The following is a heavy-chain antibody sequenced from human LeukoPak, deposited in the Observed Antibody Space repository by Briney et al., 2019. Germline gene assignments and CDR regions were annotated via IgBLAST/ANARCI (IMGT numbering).Heavy chain of an antibody. CDR3: ARVGQTYYDILTGYYFGFFDC. CDR2: IYHSGST. Sequence: PSETLSLTCTVSGYSISSGYYWGWIRQPPGKGLEWIGSIYHSGSTYYNPSLKSRVTISVDTSKNQFSLKLSSVTAADTAVYYCARVGQTYYDILTGYYFGFFDCWGQGTLVTVSS. V-gene: IGHV4-38-2*02. CDR1: GYSISSGYY. D-gene: IGHD3-9*01. J-gene: IGHJ4*02.